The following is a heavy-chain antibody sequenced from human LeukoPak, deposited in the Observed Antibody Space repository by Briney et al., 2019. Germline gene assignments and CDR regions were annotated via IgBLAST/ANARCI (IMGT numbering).Heavy chain of an antibody. CDR1: GFTFSRYS. Sequence: GSLRLSCAASGFTFSRYSMNWARQAPGKGLEWVSSISSSSRMIYYVDSVKGRFTISRDNAKNSLYLQMNSLRAEDTAVYFCARDSTNMDVWGKGTTVTVSS. CDR2: ISSSSRMI. J-gene: IGHJ6*03. CDR3: ARDSTNMDV. D-gene: IGHD2-2*01. V-gene: IGHV3-21*01.